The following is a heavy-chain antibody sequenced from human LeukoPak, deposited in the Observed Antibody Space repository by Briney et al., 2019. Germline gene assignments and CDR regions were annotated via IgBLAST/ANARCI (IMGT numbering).Heavy chain of an antibody. CDR2: IYYSGST. CDR1: GGSISSSSYY. CDR3: ARRNTFGVVAFDY. D-gene: IGHD3-3*01. J-gene: IGHJ4*02. V-gene: IGHV4-39*01. Sequence: PSETLSLTCTVSGGSISSSSYYWGWIRQPPGKGLEWIGSIYYSGSTYYNPSLKSRVTISVDTSKNQFSLKLSSVTAADTAVYYGARRNTFGVVAFDYWGQGTLVTVSS.